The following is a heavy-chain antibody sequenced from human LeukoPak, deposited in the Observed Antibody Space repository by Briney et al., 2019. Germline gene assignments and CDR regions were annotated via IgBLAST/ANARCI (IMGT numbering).Heavy chain of an antibody. CDR3: AGRVGATIWTGMEF. Sequence: SETLSLACNVSGASMSTSSHYWGWIRQPPGKGLEWIGSTHYGGNTYYNPSLNSRVTISVDTSKKQFSLKLTSVTAADTAVYYCAGRVGATIWTGMEFWGQGTLVTVSS. V-gene: IGHV4-39*01. J-gene: IGHJ4*02. CDR1: GASMSTSSHY. CDR2: THYGGNT. D-gene: IGHD1-26*01.